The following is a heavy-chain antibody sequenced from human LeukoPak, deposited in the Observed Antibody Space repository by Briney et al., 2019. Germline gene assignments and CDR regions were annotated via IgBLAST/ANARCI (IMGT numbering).Heavy chain of an antibody. Sequence: ASVNVSCKASGYTFTSYFIHWVRQAPGQGLEWMGGIIPIFGTANYAQKFQGRVTITTDESTSTAYMELSSLRSEDTAVYYCARDQKRYYDFWSGHNWFDPWGQGTLVTVSS. CDR3: ARDQKRYYDFWSGHNWFDP. V-gene: IGHV1-69*05. D-gene: IGHD3-3*01. J-gene: IGHJ5*02. CDR1: GYTFTSYF. CDR2: IIPIFGTA.